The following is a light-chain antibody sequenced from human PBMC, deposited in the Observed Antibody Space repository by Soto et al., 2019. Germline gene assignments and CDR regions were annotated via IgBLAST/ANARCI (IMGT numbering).Light chain of an antibody. Sequence: QSVLTQPASVSGSPGQSITISCTGTSSDVGGYNYVSWYQQHPGKAPKLMIYEVSNRPSGVSNRFSGSKSGNTASLTISGLRAEDEADYHCSSSTSSSTLVFGTGTKVTVL. CDR2: EVS. J-gene: IGLJ1*01. CDR1: SSDVGGYNY. CDR3: SSSTSSSTLV. V-gene: IGLV2-14*01.